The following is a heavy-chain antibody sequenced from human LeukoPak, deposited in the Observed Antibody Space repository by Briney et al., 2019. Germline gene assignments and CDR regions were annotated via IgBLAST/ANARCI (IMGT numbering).Heavy chain of an antibody. Sequence: PGGSLRLSCAASRFIFSSYDMNWVRQAPGKGLEWVSSISSSGDSIYYADSVKGRFTISRDNAKNTLYLQMNSLRAEDTAVYYCAKESPATYDSSGYYSIDYWGQGTLVTVSS. CDR3: AKESPATYDSSGYYSIDY. CDR2: ISSSGDSI. V-gene: IGHV3-21*04. J-gene: IGHJ4*02. CDR1: RFIFSSYD. D-gene: IGHD3-22*01.